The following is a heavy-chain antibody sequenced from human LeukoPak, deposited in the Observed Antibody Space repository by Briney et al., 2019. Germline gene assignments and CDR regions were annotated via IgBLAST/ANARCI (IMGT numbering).Heavy chain of an antibody. D-gene: IGHD3-10*01. J-gene: IGHJ5*02. Sequence: SETLSLTCTVSGGSISSYYWSWLRQPPGKGLEWIGYIYYSGSTNYTPSLKSRVTISVDTSKNQFSLKLSSVTAADTAVYYCARVLWFGEFINWFDPWGQGTLVTVSS. CDR1: GGSISSYY. V-gene: IGHV4-59*01. CDR3: ARVLWFGEFINWFDP. CDR2: IYYSGST.